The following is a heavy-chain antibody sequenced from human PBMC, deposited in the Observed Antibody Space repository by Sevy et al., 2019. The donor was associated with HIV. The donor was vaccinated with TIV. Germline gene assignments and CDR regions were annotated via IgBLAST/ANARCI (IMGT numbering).Heavy chain of an antibody. CDR3: ASGGSGDVWKYGYHYYGMDV. CDR1: GDTFSTYD. Sequence: ASVKVSCKASGDTFSTYDINWVRQAPGQGLEWMGWMSPKSGSTGFAKKFQGRLTMTRDTSINTAYMELSSLRSEDTAVYYCASGGSGDVWKYGYHYYGMDVWGQGTTVTVS. J-gene: IGHJ6*02. CDR2: MSPKSGST. V-gene: IGHV1-8*02. D-gene: IGHD3-3*01.